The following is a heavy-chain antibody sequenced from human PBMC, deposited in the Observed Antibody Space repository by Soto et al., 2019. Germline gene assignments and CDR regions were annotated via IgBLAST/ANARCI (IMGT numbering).Heavy chain of an antibody. J-gene: IGHJ4*02. CDR2: INGYNGNT. Sequence: RLVQSGAEVKKPGASVKVSCKASGYTFTSYGISWVRQAPGQGLEWMGWINGYNGNTNYAQKLQGRVTMTTDTSTSTAHLELRSLRSDDTAVYYCARVRGYDSSGYSPLWGQGTLVTVSS. V-gene: IGHV1-18*01. CDR1: GYTFTSYG. CDR3: ARVRGYDSSGYSPL. D-gene: IGHD3-22*01.